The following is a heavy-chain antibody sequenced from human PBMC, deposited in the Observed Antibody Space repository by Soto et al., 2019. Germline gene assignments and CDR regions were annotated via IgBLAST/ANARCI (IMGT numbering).Heavy chain of an antibody. CDR1: GGSISSGGYS. D-gene: IGHD6-13*01. V-gene: IGHV4-30-2*01. J-gene: IGHJ2*01. CDR2: IYHSGST. CDR3: ARVMDSSSSYWYFDL. Sequence: QLQLQESGSGLVKPSQTLSLTCGVSGGSISSGGYSWSWIRQPPGKGLEWIGYIYHSGSTYYNPSLKSRVTISVDRSKNQFSLKLSSLTAADTAVYYCARVMDSSSSYWYFDLWGRGTLVTVSS.